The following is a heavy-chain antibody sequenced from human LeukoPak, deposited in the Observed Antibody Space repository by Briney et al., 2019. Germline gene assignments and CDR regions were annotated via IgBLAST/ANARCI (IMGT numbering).Heavy chain of an antibody. CDR2: INHSGST. CDR3: ARGDYGDYYRMDV. J-gene: IGHJ6*02. D-gene: IGHD4-17*01. CDR1: GGSFSGYY. Sequence: SETLSLTCAVYGGSFSGYYWSWIRQPPGKGLEWIGEINHSGSTNYNPSLKSRVTISVDTSKNQFSLKLSSVTAADTAVYYCARGDYGDYYRMDVWGQGTTVTVSS. V-gene: IGHV4-34*01.